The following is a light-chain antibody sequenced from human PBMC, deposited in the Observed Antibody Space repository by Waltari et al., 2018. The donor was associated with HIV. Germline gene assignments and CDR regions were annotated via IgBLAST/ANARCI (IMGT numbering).Light chain of an antibody. J-gene: IGKJ4*01. CDR1: QSLLRSNGYNY. V-gene: IGKV2-28*01. Sequence: DIVMTQSPHSLPVTPGEPASIHCRSSQSLLRSNGYNYLHLFLQQPSQSPQLLIYLASNRASGVPDRFSCSGSGTYFPLTINRVEADDVGVYYCMQALESPTFGGGTKVEIK. CDR2: LAS. CDR3: MQALESPT.